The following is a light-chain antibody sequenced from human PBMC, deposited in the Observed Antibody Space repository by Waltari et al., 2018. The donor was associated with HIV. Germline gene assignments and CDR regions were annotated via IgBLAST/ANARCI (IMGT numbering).Light chain of an antibody. J-gene: IGLJ2*01. CDR1: SSDIGSFDY. CDR3: CSYSDSGTIL. CDR2: DVT. V-gene: IGLV2-14*03. Sequence: SALTQPASVSGSPGQSITISCLGASSDIGSFDYVSWYQQHPDKAPKLILYDVTYWPSGVSGLFSGSRSGSMASLTISGLQPEDEADYFCCSYSDSGTILFGGGTRVTVL.